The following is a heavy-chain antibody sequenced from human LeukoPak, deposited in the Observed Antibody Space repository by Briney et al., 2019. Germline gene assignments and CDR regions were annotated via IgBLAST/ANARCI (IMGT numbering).Heavy chain of an antibody. CDR3: AGDAEFPCNPLFDF. J-gene: IGHJ4*02. Sequence: SETLSLTCTVSGGSISRYYWNWVRQPPGKGLEWIGYIHYSGSTNYNPSLKSRVTISVDTSKNQFSLKLVSVTAADTAVYFCAGDAEFPCNPLFDFWGQGTLVTVSS. CDR2: IHYSGST. CDR1: GGSISRYY. D-gene: IGHD1-14*01. V-gene: IGHV4-59*01.